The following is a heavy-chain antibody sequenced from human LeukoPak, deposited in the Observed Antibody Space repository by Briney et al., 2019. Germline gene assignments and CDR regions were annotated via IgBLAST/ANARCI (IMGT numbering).Heavy chain of an antibody. D-gene: IGHD5-12*01. CDR3: ARERTGYSGYAGSYWYFDL. Sequence: SETLSLTCGVSGGSVTSTNWWTWVRQPPGKGLEWIGEVHLDGRTNYNPSLKSRLTMSVDLSENHVSLKLTSVTAADTAVYYCARERTGYSGYAGSYWYFDLWGRGTLVTVSS. J-gene: IGHJ2*01. V-gene: IGHV4-4*02. CDR1: GGSVTSTNW. CDR2: VHLDGRT.